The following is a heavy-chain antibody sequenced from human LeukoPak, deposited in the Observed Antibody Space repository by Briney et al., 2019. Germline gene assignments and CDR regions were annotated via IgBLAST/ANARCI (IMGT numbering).Heavy chain of an antibody. Sequence: ETLSLTCTVSGGSFSSYYWSWVRQPPGKGLEWIGYIYYSGSTNYNPALTRGVTISVDTSKNQFSLKLISVTAADTAVYYCARASERYGDWFAPCCQGTLVTVSS. CDR2: IYYSGST. V-gene: IGHV4-59*01. CDR3: ARASERYGDWFAP. CDR1: GGSFSSYY. J-gene: IGHJ5*02. D-gene: IGHD4-17*01.